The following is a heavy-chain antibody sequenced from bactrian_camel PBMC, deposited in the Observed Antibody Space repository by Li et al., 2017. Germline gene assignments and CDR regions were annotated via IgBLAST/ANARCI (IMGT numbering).Heavy chain of an antibody. V-gene: IGHV3S55*01. J-gene: IGHJ4*01. D-gene: IGHD8*01. Sequence: HVQLVESGGGSVQAGGSLRLSCVVSGYTYDTYCMGWFRQAPGSEREAVAAIDSDGSTSYIDSVKDRFTITIDKASYLLYLQMNSLKPEDTAMYYCAAEELLSAYDCYSGTSFQYDWSNFGQGTQVTVS. CDR2: IDSDGST. CDR1: GYTYDTYC.